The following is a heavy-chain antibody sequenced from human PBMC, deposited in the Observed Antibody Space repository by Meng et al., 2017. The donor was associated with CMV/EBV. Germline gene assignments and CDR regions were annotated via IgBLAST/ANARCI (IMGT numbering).Heavy chain of an antibody. J-gene: IGHJ4*02. V-gene: IGHV4-30-4*08. CDR1: GGSISSGDYY. Sequence: TLSLTCTVSGGSISSGDYYWSWIRQPPGKGLEWMGYIYYSGTTYYNPSLKSRVTISVDTSKNQFSLQLSSVTASDTAVYYCARDKDGYNFVDYWGQGTLVTVSS. CDR2: IYYSGTT. D-gene: IGHD5-24*01. CDR3: ARDKDGYNFVDY.